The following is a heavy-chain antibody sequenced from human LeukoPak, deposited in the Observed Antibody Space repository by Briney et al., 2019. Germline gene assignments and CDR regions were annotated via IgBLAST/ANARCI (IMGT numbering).Heavy chain of an antibody. D-gene: IGHD3-10*01. CDR1: GFTFSRYG. Sequence: GGSLRLSCAASGFTFSRYGMHWVRQAPGKGLGWVAFIRYDGSNKYYADSVKGRFTISRDNSKNTLYLQMNSLRAEDTAVYYCAKDLNEWFGELAYWFDPWGQGTLVTVSS. CDR3: AKDLNEWFGELAYWFDP. CDR2: IRYDGSNK. V-gene: IGHV3-30*02. J-gene: IGHJ5*02.